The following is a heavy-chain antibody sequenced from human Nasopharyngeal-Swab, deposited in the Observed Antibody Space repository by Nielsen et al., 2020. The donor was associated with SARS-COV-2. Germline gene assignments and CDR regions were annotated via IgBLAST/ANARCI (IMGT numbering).Heavy chain of an antibody. V-gene: IGHV3-53*01. CDR1: GFSISSTF. J-gene: IGHJ4*02. CDR2: INSAGEG. CDR3: ATVACDY. Sequence: GGSLRLSCAVSGFSISSTFINWVRQPPGKGLEWISLINSAGEGVYGDSVKGRFTISRDTSKNTVSLQMNSLRAEETAVYYCATVACDYWGQGALVTVSS.